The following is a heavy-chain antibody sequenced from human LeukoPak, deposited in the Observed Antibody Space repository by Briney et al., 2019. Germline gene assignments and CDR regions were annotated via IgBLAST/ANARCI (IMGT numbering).Heavy chain of an antibody. CDR1: GFTFSSYA. J-gene: IGHJ6*02. CDR3: ARGTDYYGSGSYYIQDYYYYGMDV. CDR2: ISGSGGST. D-gene: IGHD3-10*01. Sequence: GGSLRLSCAASGFTFSSYAMSWVRQAPGKGLEWVSAISGSGGSTYYADSVKGRFTISRDNSKNSLYLQMNSLRAEDTAVYYCARGTDYYGSGSYYIQDYYYYGMDVWGQGTTVTVSS. V-gene: IGHV3-23*01.